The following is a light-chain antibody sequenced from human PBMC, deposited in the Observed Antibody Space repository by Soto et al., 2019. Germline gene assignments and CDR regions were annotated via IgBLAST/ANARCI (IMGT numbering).Light chain of an antibody. Sequence: EIQMTQSPSTLSASVGERATITCRASQSINNWLAWYQQKPGKAPSPLIYKASNLQIGGPSRFSGSASGTEFTLTISSLQPDDIATYYCQQYDTYPLTYGGGTKVEI. CDR2: KAS. J-gene: IGKJ4*01. CDR1: QSINNW. CDR3: QQYDTYPLT. V-gene: IGKV1-5*03.